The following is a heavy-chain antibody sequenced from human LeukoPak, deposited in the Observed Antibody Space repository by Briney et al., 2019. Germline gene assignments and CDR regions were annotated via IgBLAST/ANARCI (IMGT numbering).Heavy chain of an antibody. CDR3: AREGAVAGTFLSG. CDR1: GGSFSGYY. CDR2: INHSGST. D-gene: IGHD6-19*01. V-gene: IGHV4-34*01. Sequence: PSETLSLTCAVYGGSFSGYYWSWIRQPPGKGLEWIGEINHSGSTNYNPSLKSRVTISVDTSKNQFSLKLSSVTAADTAVYYCAREGAVAGTFLSGWGQGTLVTVSS. J-gene: IGHJ4*02.